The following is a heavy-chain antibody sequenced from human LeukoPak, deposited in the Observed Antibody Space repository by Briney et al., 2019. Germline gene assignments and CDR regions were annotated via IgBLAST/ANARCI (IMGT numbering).Heavy chain of an antibody. Sequence: SVEVSCKASGGTFSSYAISWVRQAPGQGLEWMGGIIPIFGTANYAQKFQGRVTITADKSTSTAYMELSSLRSEDTAVYYCARNYGDFRYYYYYMDVWGKGTTVTVSS. CDR1: GGTFSSYA. V-gene: IGHV1-69*06. CDR3: ARNYGDFRYYYYYMDV. D-gene: IGHD4-17*01. CDR2: IIPIFGTA. J-gene: IGHJ6*03.